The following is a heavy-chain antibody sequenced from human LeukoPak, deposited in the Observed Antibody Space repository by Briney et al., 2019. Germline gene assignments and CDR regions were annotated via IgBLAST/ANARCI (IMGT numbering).Heavy chain of an antibody. D-gene: IGHD2-2*01. CDR1: GGSISSGGYY. J-gene: IGHJ6*03. CDR3: ASAGVSGRYCSSTSCYGFYYYYYMDV. V-gene: IGHV4-30-2*01. CDR2: IYHSGST. Sequence: SETLSLTCTVSGGSISSGGYYWSWIRQPPGKGLEWIGYIYHSGSTYYNPSLNSRVTISVDRSKNQFSLKLSSVTAADTAVYYCASAGVSGRYCSSTSCYGFYYYYYMDVWGKGTTVTVSS.